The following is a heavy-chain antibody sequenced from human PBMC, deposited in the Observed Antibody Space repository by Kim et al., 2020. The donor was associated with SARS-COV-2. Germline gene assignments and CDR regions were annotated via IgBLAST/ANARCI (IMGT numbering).Heavy chain of an antibody. Sequence: SETLSLTCTVSGGSISSGGYYWSWIRQHPGKGLEWIGYIYYSGSTYYNPSLKSRVTISVDTSKNQFSLKLSSVTAADTAVYYCARAMGCSSTSCYGGDYFDYWGQGTLVTVSS. V-gene: IGHV4-31*03. CDR3: ARAMGCSSTSCYGGDYFDY. D-gene: IGHD2-2*01. J-gene: IGHJ4*02. CDR1: GGSISSGGYY. CDR2: IYYSGST.